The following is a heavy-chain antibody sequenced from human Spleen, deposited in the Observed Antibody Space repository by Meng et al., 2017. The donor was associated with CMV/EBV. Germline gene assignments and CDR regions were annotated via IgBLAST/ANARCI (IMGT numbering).Heavy chain of an antibody. Sequence: GGSLRLSCAASGFTFSSYGMHWVRQAPGKGLEWVAFIRYDGSNKYYADSVKGRFTISRDNSKNTLYLQMNSLRAEDTAVYYCAKEVILRFLEWTSMDVWGQGTTVTVSS. D-gene: IGHD3-3*01. CDR3: AKEVILRFLEWTSMDV. CDR2: IRYDGSNK. CDR1: GFTFSSYG. V-gene: IGHV3-30*02. J-gene: IGHJ6*02.